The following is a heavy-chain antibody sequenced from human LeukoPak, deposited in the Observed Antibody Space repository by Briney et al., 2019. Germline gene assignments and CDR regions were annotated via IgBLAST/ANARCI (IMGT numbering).Heavy chain of an antibody. CDR3: ARDPLFGSYGMDV. D-gene: IGHD3-3*01. Sequence: SSETLSLTCTVSGGSISSYYWSWIRQPPGKGLVWIGYIYYSGSTNYNPSLKSRVTISVDTSKNQFSLKLSSVTAADTAVYYCARDPLFGSYGMDVWGQGTTVTVSS. J-gene: IGHJ6*02. CDR1: GGSISSYY. V-gene: IGHV4-59*01. CDR2: IYYSGST.